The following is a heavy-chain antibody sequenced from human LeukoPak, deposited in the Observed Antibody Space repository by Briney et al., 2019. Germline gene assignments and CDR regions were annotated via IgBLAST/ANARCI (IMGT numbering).Heavy chain of an antibody. V-gene: IGHV1-2*02. D-gene: IGHD3-10*01. CDR3: ARDGFRVTITFTYYYYYYMDV. J-gene: IGHJ6*03. CDR1: GYRFTGYH. Sequence: ASVKVSCKASGYRFTGYHIHWVRQAPGQGLEWMGWINPHTGATNYAQKFQGRVTMTRDTSVSTASMELNRLKSDDTAVYYCARDGFRVTITFTYYYYYYMDVWGEGTTVTVSS. CDR2: INPHTGAT.